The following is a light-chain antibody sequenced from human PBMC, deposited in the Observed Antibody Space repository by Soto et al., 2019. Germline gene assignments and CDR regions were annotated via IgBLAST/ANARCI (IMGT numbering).Light chain of an antibody. CDR2: DAS. Sequence: DIQMTQSPSTLSASVGDGVTITCRASQTISGWLAWYQQRPGKAPKLLISDASSLRSGVTPRFSGSGSGTEFTLTIRSPQPDDFGSYYCQQYKSYPSSFGHGTKVEV. CDR3: QQYKSYPSS. J-gene: IGKJ1*01. V-gene: IGKV1-5*01. CDR1: QTISGW.